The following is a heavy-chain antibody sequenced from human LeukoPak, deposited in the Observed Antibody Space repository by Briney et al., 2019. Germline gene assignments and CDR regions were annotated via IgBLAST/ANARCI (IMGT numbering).Heavy chain of an antibody. Sequence: KPGGSLRLSCAASGFTFSSYSMNWVRQAPGKGLEWVSSMSSSGSHIYYADSMKGRFTISRDNAKNSLYLQMNSLRAEDTAVYYCAREKSGYPSSLAFDLWGQGTMVTVSS. CDR3: AREKSGYPSSLAFDL. CDR1: GFTFSSYS. CDR2: MSSSGSHI. V-gene: IGHV3-21*04. D-gene: IGHD3-3*01. J-gene: IGHJ3*01.